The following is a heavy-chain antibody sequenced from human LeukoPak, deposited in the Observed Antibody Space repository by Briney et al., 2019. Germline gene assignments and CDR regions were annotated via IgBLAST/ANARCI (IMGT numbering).Heavy chain of an antibody. V-gene: IGHV4-59*01. J-gene: IGHJ4*02. Sequence: SETLSLTCTVSGGSISSYYWSWIRQPPGKGLEWIGYIYYSGSTNYNPSLKSRVTISVDTSKNQFSLKLSSVTAADTAVYYCAREARDYFAYWGQGTLVTVSS. CDR1: GGSISSYY. CDR2: IYYSGST. CDR3: AREARDYFAY. D-gene: IGHD3-10*01.